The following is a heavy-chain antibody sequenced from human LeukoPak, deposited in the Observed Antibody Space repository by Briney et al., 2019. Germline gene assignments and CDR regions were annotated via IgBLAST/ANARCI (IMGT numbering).Heavy chain of an antibody. D-gene: IGHD5-18*01. CDR1: GGSISSSSAY. Sequence: SETLSLTCTVSGGSISSSSAYWGWNRQPPGKGLEWIGSIYYSKNTYYNPSLKSRVTISADTSKNQFSLTLGSVSATDTAVYYCESPRGFSYGYFDYWGQGTLVTVSS. CDR3: ESPRGFSYGYFDY. J-gene: IGHJ4*02. V-gene: IGHV4-39*01. CDR2: IYYSKNT.